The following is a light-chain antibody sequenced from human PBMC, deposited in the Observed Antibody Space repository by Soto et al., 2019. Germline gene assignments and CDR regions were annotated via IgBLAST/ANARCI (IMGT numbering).Light chain of an antibody. J-gene: IGKJ1*01. CDR2: KAS. CDR3: QHYKSYSEA. CDR1: QTISSW. Sequence: DIQMTQSPSTLSGSVGDRVTITCRASQTISSWLAWYQQKPGKAPKLLTYKASTLKSGVPSRFSGSGSGTEFTLTISSLQPDDFATYYFQHYKSYSEAFGQWTKVDIK. V-gene: IGKV1-5*03.